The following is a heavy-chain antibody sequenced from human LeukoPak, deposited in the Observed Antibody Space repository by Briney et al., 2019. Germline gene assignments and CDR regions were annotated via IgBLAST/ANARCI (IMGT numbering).Heavy chain of an antibody. D-gene: IGHD6-19*01. CDR1: GFTFSSYA. CDR2: ISYDGSNK. V-gene: IGHV3-30-3*01. Sequence: PGRSLRLSCAASGFTFSSYAMHWVRQAPGKGLEWVAVISYDGSNKYYADSVKGRFTISRDNSKNTLYLQMNSLRAEDTAVYYCAREYRYGGIAVAGPVGIYFDYWGQGTLVTVSS. CDR3: AREYRYGGIAVAGPVGIYFDY. J-gene: IGHJ4*02.